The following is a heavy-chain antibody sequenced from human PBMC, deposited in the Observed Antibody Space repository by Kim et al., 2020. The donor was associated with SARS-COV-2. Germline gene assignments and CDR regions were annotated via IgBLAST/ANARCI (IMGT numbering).Heavy chain of an antibody. D-gene: IGHD5-18*01. J-gene: IGHJ6*02. V-gene: IGHV3-21*01. CDR2: ISSSSSYI. Sequence: GGSLRLSCAASGFTFSSYSMNWVRQAPGKGLEWVSSISSSSSYIYYADSVKGRFTISRDNAKNSLYLQMNSLRAEDTAVYYCARAGVDTAMVHPFYYYGMDVWGQGTTVTVSS. CDR1: GFTFSSYS. CDR3: ARAGVDTAMVHPFYYYGMDV.